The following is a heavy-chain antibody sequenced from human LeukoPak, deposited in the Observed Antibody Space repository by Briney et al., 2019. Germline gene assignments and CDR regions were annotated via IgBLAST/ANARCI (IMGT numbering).Heavy chain of an antibody. CDR2: IKQDGSEK. J-gene: IGHJ4*02. D-gene: IGHD3-22*01. V-gene: IGHV3-7*03. CDR1: GFTFSSYW. CDR3: AKDANYYDSSGYLIPFDY. Sequence: GGSLRLSCAASGFTFSSYWMSWVRQAPGKGLEWVANIKQDGSEKYYVDSVKGRFTISRDNAKNSLYLQMNSLRADDSALYYCAKDANYYDSSGYLIPFDYWGQGTLVTVSS.